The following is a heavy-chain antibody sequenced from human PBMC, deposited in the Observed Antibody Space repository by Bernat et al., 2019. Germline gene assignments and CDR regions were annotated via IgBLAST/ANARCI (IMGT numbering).Heavy chain of an antibody. J-gene: IGHJ5*02. V-gene: IGHV3-23*01. CDR2: ISGSADNT. CDR1: GFPFSSYA. D-gene: IGHD6-13*01. CDR3: VKWGRIAAAGGWFDP. Sequence: EVQLLESGGGLVQPGGSLSLSCAASGFPFSSYAMSWVRQAPGKGLKWVSPISGSADNTYYADSVKGRFTISRDNSKNTLYLQMNSLRAEDTAVYYCVKWGRIAAAGGWFDPWGQGTLVTVSS.